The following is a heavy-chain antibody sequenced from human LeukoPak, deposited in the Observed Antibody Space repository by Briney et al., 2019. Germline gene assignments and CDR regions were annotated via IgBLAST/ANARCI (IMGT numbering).Heavy chain of an antibody. CDR2: ISNSGGT. CDR3: TRHSTSSAPSAY. J-gene: IGHJ4*02. CDR1: GASISSYY. Sequence: SETLSLTCTVSGASISSYYWTWVRQPPGKGPEWIGYISNSGGTNYNPSLTRRVTISVDTSKNQFSLKLTSVTAADTAIYFCTRHSTSSAPSAYCGQGTLVTVSS. V-gene: IGHV4-59*08. D-gene: IGHD2-2*01.